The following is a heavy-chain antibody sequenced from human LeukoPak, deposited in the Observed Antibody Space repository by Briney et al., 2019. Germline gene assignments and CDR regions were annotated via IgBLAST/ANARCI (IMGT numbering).Heavy chain of an antibody. CDR1: RFTFTRFD. CDR2: IGTSGDA. J-gene: IGHJ4*02. CDR3: AKGAAYSTTGRPYYFDY. Sequence: GGSLRLSCVASRFTFTRFDMHWVRQPPGKSLQWVSSIGTSGDAYSLESVKGRFSISRDDAANSLHLQMSSLRADDTAVYYCAKGAAYSTTGRPYYFDYWGQGILVTVSS. V-gene: IGHV3-13*01. D-gene: IGHD2-2*01.